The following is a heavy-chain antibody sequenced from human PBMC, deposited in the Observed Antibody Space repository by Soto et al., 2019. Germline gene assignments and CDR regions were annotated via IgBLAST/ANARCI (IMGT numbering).Heavy chain of an antibody. CDR3: DGRYFIGSSCHLSGSAY. Sequence: PGGSLRLSCAASGFTFSTYAMSWVRQAPGKGLEWVSAISASGTRTYYADSVKGRFTISRDNSKNTLYLQMSSLRVEDTAVYYCDGRYFIGSSCHLSGSAYWGQGALVTVSS. D-gene: IGHD3-9*01. V-gene: IGHV3-23*01. CDR1: GFTFSTYA. CDR2: ISASGTRT. J-gene: IGHJ1*01.